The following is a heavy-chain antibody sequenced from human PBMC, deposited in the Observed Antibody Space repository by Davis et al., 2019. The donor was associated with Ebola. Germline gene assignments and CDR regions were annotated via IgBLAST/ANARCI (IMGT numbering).Heavy chain of an antibody. CDR2: ISSDGSNK. J-gene: IGHJ4*02. Sequence: GESLKISCTASGFTFSSYWMNWVRQAPGKGLEWVALISSDGSNKYYVDSVKGRFTISRDNSKNALYLQMNSLRAEDTAVYYCAKDKFQWRNGLLDYWGQGTLVTVSS. CDR1: GFTFSSYW. V-gene: IGHV3-30*18. D-gene: IGHD6-19*01. CDR3: AKDKFQWRNGLLDY.